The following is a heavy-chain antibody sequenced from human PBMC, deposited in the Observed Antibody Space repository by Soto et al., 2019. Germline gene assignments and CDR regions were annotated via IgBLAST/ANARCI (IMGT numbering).Heavy chain of an antibody. Sequence: SETLSLTCIVSNGSISNFYWTWIRQPPGKGLEWIGFVSYSGSTNYNPSLKSRVTISLHTSKNQFSLKLTSVTAADTAVYYCAIAPRDAITDCSCQGTLVTVSS. CDR1: NGSISNFY. V-gene: IGHV4-59*01. CDR3: AIAPRDAITDC. CDR2: VSYSGST. J-gene: IGHJ4*02.